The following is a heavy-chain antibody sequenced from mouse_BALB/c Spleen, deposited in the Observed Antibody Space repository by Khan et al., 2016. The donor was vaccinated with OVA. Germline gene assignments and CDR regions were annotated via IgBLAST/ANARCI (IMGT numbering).Heavy chain of an antibody. V-gene: IGHV2-6*02. Sequence: QIQLVQSGPGLVAPSQSLSITCTVSGFSLTTYGVHWVRQPPGKGLEWLVVIWSDGSTNYNSVLKSRLSISKDNSKSQAFLKMNSLQTDDTAMYYCVRWFDDYSSLYAMDYWGQGTSVTVSS. D-gene: IGHD2-4*01. CDR2: IWSDGST. CDR1: GFSLTTYG. J-gene: IGHJ4*01. CDR3: VRWFDDYSSLYAMDY.